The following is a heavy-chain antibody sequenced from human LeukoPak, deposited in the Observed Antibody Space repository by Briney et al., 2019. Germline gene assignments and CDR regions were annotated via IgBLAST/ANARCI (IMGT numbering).Heavy chain of an antibody. D-gene: IGHD6-13*01. CDR3: ARGGRSSSWCDY. Sequence: PGGSLRLSCAASGFTFSSYSMNWVRQAPGKGLEWVSYISGSSTTIYHADSVKGRFTISRDNAKNSMYLQMNSLRDEDTAVYYCARGGRSSSWCDYWGQGTLVTVSS. CDR2: ISGSSTTI. J-gene: IGHJ4*02. CDR1: GFTFSSYS. V-gene: IGHV3-48*02.